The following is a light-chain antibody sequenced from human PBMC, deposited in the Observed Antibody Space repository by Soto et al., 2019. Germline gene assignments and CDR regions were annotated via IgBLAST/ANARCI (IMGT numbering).Light chain of an antibody. CDR2: GAS. CDR3: QQYGGSFT. Sequence: EIVLTQSPGTLSLSPGERATLSCRASQSISSTYLAWYQQKRGQAPRLLIYGASSSAIGIPDRFGGSGSGTDFTITISRLEPEDFALYYWQQYGGSFTSGGGTKVEIK. CDR1: QSISSTY. V-gene: IGKV3-20*01. J-gene: IGKJ4*01.